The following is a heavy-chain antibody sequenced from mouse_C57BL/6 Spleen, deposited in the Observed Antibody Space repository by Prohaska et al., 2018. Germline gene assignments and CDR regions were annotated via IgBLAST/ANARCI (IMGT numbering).Heavy chain of an antibody. Sequence: EVKLEESGGGLVQPGGSMKLSCVASGFTFSHYWMNWVRQSPEKGLEWVAQIRLKSDNYATHYAESVKGRFTISRDDSKSSVYLQMNNLRAEDTGIYYCTRTYTYGSRYYFDYWGQGTTLTVSS. V-gene: IGHV6-3*01. CDR2: IRLKSDNYAT. CDR3: TRTYTYGSRYYFDY. J-gene: IGHJ2*01. D-gene: IGHD1-1*01. CDR1: GFTFSHYW.